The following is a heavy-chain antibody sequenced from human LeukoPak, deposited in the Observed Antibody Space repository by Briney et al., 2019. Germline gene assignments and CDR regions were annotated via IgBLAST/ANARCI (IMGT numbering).Heavy chain of an antibody. V-gene: IGHV4-59*01. J-gene: IGHJ5*02. CDR2: IYYSGST. CDR3: ARGAYRSSWYVGLFDP. CDR1: GGSISSYY. D-gene: IGHD6-13*01. Sequence: SETLSLTCTVSGGSISSYYWSWIRQPPGKGLEWIGYIYYSGSTNYNPSLKSRVTISVDTSKNQFSLKLSSVTAADTAVYYCARGAYRSSWYVGLFDPWGQGTLVTVSS.